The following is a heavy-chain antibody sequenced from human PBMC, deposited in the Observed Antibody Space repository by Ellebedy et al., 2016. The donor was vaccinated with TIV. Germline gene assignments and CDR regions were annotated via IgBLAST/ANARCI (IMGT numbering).Heavy chain of an antibody. D-gene: IGHD1-26*01. CDR2: VSGSGVTT. V-gene: IGHV3-23*01. Sequence: GESLKISCAASGFTFSRYAMSWVRQSPGKGLEWVSAVSGSGVTTYYADSVKGRFTISRDNSKSTLYLQMNSLRAEDTAVYYCATDVPHYRGSYLWGQGTLVTVSS. J-gene: IGHJ5*02. CDR3: ATDVPHYRGSYL. CDR1: GFTFSRYA.